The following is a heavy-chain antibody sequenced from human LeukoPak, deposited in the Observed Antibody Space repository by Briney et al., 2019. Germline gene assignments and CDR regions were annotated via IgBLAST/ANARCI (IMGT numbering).Heavy chain of an antibody. D-gene: IGHD2-15*01. V-gene: IGHV4-59*08. CDR1: GGSISDNY. CDR2: AYYSGHT. Sequence: SETLSLTCTVSGGSISDNYWSWIRQPPGKGLEWIGYAYYSGHTNYNSSLKSRVPMSLATSKSQFSLSLSFVTAAATAVSFCARHPFATPFDYWGPGTLVTVSS. CDR3: ARHPFATPFDY. J-gene: IGHJ4*02.